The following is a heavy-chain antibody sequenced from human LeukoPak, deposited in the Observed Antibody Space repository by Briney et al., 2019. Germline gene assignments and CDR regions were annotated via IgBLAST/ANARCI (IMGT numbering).Heavy chain of an antibody. J-gene: IGHJ4*02. CDR3: TKAPLMSCTGAFCYPFDS. Sequence: GGSLRLSCAASGFTFSSYEMNWVRQAPGKGLEWVSYISSSGTTIYYADSVKGRFTVSRDNSRNTLYLQMNNLRIEDSAVYYCTKAPLMSCTGAFCYPFDSWGQGVLVTVSS. CDR2: ISSSGTTI. CDR1: GFTFSSYE. V-gene: IGHV3-48*03. D-gene: IGHD2-8*02.